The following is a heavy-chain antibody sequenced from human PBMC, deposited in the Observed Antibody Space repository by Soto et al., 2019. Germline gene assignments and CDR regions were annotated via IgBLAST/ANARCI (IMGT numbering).Heavy chain of an antibody. CDR1: GFTFSSYW. CDR3: AGRKITGTTLNYYYYGTDV. J-gene: IGHJ6*02. Sequence: PGGSLRLSCAASGFTFSSYWMSWVRQAPGKGLEWVANIKQDGSEKYYVDSVKGRFTISRDNAKNSLYLQMNSLRAEDTAVYYCAGRKITGTTLNYYYYGTDVWGQGTTVTVSS. CDR2: IKQDGSEK. V-gene: IGHV3-7*01. D-gene: IGHD1-20*01.